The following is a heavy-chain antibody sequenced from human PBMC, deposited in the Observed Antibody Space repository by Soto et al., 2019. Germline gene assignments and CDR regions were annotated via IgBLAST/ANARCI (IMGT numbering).Heavy chain of an antibody. Sequence: QMPLQESGPGLVKPSETLSLTCAVSGASISSEQLLNWVRQPPGKGLEWIGEIHHSGSTNNNPSLKSRVTMSVDKSKNQFSLTLSSVTAADTAVYYCARSFGWYAIDQWGQGTLVIVSS. V-gene: IGHV4-4*02. J-gene: IGHJ4*02. CDR3: ARSFGWYAIDQ. CDR2: IHHSGST. D-gene: IGHD6-19*01. CDR1: GASISSEQL.